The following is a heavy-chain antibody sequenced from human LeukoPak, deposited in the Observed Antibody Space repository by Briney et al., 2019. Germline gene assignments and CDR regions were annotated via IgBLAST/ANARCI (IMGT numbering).Heavy chain of an antibody. CDR1: GFTFSSYG. V-gene: IGHV3-30*03. D-gene: IGHD3-10*01. J-gene: IGHJ4*02. CDR2: ISYDGSNK. CDR3: AREFGELLQDENY. Sequence: PGGSLRLSCAASGFTFSSYGMHWVRQAPGKGLESVAVISYDGSNKYYADSVKGRFTISRDNSKNTLYLQMNSLRAEDTAVYYCAREFGELLQDENYWGQGTLVTVSS.